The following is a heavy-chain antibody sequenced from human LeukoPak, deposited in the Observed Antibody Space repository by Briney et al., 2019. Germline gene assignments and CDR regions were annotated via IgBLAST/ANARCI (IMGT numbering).Heavy chain of an antibody. CDR1: GFTFSSYG. V-gene: IGHV3-30*18. CDR2: ISYDGSNK. J-gene: IGHJ4*02. Sequence: GGSLRLSCAASGFTFSSYGMHWVRQAPGKGLEWVAVISYDGSNKYYADSVKGRFTISRDNSKNTLYLQMNSLRAEDTAVYYCANKGPRVADDYWGQGTLVTVSS. D-gene: IGHD6-19*01. CDR3: ANKGPRVADDY.